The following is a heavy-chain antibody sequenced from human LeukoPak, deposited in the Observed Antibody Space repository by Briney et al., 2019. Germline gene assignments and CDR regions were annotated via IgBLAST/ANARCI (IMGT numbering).Heavy chain of an antibody. CDR2: ISYDGSNK. Sequence: PGRSLRLSCAASGFTFSSYAMHWVRQAPGKGLEWVAVISYDGSNKYYADSVKGRFTIPRDNSKNTLYLQMNSLRAEDTAVYYCAGTAAGSFDYWGQGTLVIVSS. D-gene: IGHD1-1*01. V-gene: IGHV3-30*04. J-gene: IGHJ4*02. CDR3: AGTAAGSFDY. CDR1: GFTFSSYA.